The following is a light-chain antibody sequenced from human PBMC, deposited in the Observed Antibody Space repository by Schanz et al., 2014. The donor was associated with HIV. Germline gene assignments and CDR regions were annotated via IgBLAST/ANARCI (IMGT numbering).Light chain of an antibody. Sequence: QSVVTQPPSASGPPGQRVTISCSGSSSNIGSNTVNWYQHLPGSAPQLLIYSDNQRPSRVPDRFFGSKSGTSASLAISGLQSEDEADYYCAGWHDSLNVWVFGGGTKLTVL. CDR2: SDN. V-gene: IGLV1-44*01. CDR1: SSNIGSNT. CDR3: AGWHDSLNVWV. J-gene: IGLJ3*02.